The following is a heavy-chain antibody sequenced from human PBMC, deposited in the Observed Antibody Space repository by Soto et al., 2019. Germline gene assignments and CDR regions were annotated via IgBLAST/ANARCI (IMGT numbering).Heavy chain of an antibody. Sequence: QVQLQQWGAGLLKPSETLSLTCAVYGGSFSGYYWSWIRQPPGKGLEWIGEINHSGSTNYNPSLKSRVTISVDRSKNQFSLKLSSVTAADTAVYYCARERGVLLWFGEPWFDPWGQGTLVTVSS. CDR2: INHSGST. D-gene: IGHD3-10*01. V-gene: IGHV4-34*01. J-gene: IGHJ5*02. CDR3: ARERGVLLWFGEPWFDP. CDR1: GGSFSGYY.